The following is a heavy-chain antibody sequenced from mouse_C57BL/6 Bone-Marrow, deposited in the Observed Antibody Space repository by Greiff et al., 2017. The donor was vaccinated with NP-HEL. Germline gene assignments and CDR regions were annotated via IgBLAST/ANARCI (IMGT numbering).Heavy chain of an antibody. Sequence: VQLQQSGAELVRPGASVKLSCTASGFNIKDDYMHWVKQRPEQGLEWIGWIDPENGDTEYASKFQGKATITADPSSNTAYLQLSSLTSEDTAVYYCTRDYDGYWGQGTTLTVSS. CDR1: GFNIKDDY. D-gene: IGHD2-4*01. V-gene: IGHV14-4*01. J-gene: IGHJ2*01. CDR2: IDPENGDT. CDR3: TRDYDGY.